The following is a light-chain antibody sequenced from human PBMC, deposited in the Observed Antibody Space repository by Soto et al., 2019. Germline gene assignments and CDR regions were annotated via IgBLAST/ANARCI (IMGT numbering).Light chain of an antibody. CDR2: DDN. CDR1: SSNIGAGYD. J-gene: IGLJ3*02. V-gene: IGLV1-51*01. CDR3: GTWDTSLSAGV. Sequence: QSVLTQPPSVSGAPGQRVTISCTGSSSNIGAGYDVHWYQHLPGAAPRLLICDDNKRPSGIPDRFSGSKYGTSATLDITGLQTGDEADYYCGTWDTSLSAGVFGGGTKLTVL.